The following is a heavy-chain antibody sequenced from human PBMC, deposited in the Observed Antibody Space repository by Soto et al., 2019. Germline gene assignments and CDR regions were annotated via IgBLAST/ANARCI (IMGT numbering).Heavy chain of an antibody. CDR2: IYRTGST. CDR3: ASRDPGTSVDY. CDR1: GGSFTSNNW. V-gene: IGHV4-4*02. D-gene: IGHD1-7*01. J-gene: IGHJ4*02. Sequence: SETLSLTCAVSGGSFTSNNWWTWVRQPPGQGLEWIGEIYRTGSTNYNPSLKSRVTISLDKSANQFSLKVTSLTAADTAVYYCASRDPGTSVDYWGQGTLVTVSS.